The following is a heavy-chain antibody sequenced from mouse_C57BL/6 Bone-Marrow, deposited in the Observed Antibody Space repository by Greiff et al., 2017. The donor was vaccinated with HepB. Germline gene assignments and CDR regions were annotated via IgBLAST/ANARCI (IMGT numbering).Heavy chain of an antibody. CDR1: GYTFTSYW. CDR2: IYPGSGST. D-gene: IGHD2-5*01. J-gene: IGHJ1*03. V-gene: IGHV1-55*01. CDR3: ARDDSNYGYWYFDV. Sequence: VQLQQPGAELVKPGASVKMSCKASGYTFTSYWITWVKQRPGQGLEWIGDIYPGSGSTNYNEKFKSKATLTVDTSSSTAYMQLSSLTSEDSAVYYCARDDSNYGYWYFDVWGTGTTVTVSS.